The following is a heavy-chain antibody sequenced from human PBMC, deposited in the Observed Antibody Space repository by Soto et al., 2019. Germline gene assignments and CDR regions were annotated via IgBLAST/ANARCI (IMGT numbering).Heavy chain of an antibody. CDR2: ISGSGRDT. Sequence: EVQLLESGGGLVQPGGSLRLSCAASRFTFNSYAMGWVRQDPGKGLEWVSLISGSGRDTYYADSVKGRFTISRDNSKNTLYLQMNSLRAEDTAVYYCATQDFRGTTGTTWGQGTLVTVSS. V-gene: IGHV3-23*01. CDR3: ATQDFRGTTGTT. J-gene: IGHJ4*02. D-gene: IGHD1-1*01. CDR1: RFTFNSYA.